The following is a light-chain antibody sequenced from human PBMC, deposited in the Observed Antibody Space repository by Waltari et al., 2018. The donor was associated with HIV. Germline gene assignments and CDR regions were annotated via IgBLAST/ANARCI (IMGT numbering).Light chain of an antibody. Sequence: QSMLTQPPSVSAAPGQKVTISCSGSSSNLANNYVSWYQHLPGPAPKLVIYDNDNRPSGIPDRFSGSKSGASATLVITGLQTGDEGDYYCGTWDSSLNAGVFGGGTKLTVL. J-gene: IGLJ3*02. CDR3: GTWDSSLNAGV. CDR2: DND. CDR1: SSNLANNY. V-gene: IGLV1-51*01.